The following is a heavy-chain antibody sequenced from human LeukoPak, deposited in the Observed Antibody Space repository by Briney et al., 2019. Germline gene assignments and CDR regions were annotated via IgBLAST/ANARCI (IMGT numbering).Heavy chain of an antibody. D-gene: IGHD2-15*01. V-gene: IGHV4-61*02. J-gene: IGHJ4*02. CDR2: IYTSGST. CDR3: ARHAVVVVAAPSHFDY. CDR1: GGSISSGSYY. Sequence: PSETLSLTCTVSGGSISSGSYYWSWIRQPAGKGLEWIGRIYTSGSTNYNPSLKSRVTISVDTSKNQFSLKLSSVTAADTAVYYCARHAVVVVAAPSHFDYWGQGTLVTVSS.